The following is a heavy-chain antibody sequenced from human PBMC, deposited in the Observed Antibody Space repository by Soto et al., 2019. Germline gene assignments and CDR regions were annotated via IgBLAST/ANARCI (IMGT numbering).Heavy chain of an antibody. CDR1: GFTFSSYG. CDR2: IWYDGSNK. J-gene: IGHJ3*02. Sequence: SLRLSCAASGFTFSSYGMHWVRQAPGKGLEWVAVIWYDGSNKYYADSVKGRFTISRDNSKNTLYLQMNSLRAEDTAVYYCARDWAPLVRRDAFDIWGQGTMVTVSS. V-gene: IGHV3-33*01. D-gene: IGHD3-10*01. CDR3: ARDWAPLVRRDAFDI.